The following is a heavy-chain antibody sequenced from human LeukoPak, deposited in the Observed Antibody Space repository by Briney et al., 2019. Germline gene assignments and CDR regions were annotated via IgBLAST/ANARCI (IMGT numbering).Heavy chain of an antibody. CDR3: ATDRLTTFGGVIAFDAFDI. J-gene: IGHJ3*02. V-gene: IGHV1-69*05. CDR1: GGTFSSYA. CDR2: IIPIFGTA. Sequence: SVKVSFKAAGGTFSSYAISWVRQAPGQGLEWMGGIIPIFGTANYAQKCQGRVTITTDESTSTAYMELSSLRSEDTAVYYCATDRLTTFGGVIAFDAFDIWGQGTMVTVSS. D-gene: IGHD3-16*02.